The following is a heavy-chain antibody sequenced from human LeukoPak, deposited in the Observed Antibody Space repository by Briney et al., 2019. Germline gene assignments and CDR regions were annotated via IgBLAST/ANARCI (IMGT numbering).Heavy chain of an antibody. Sequence: SETLSLTCTVSGGSISRYYWGWIRQPPGKGLECIGYFYYSGSTNYNPSLKSRVTVSVDTSKNQFSLKLISVTTADTAVYYCARGRFSDYGDYFDYWGQGTLVTVSS. CDR3: ARGRFSDYGDYFDY. D-gene: IGHD4-17*01. CDR1: GGSISRYY. J-gene: IGHJ4*02. V-gene: IGHV4-59*01. CDR2: FYYSGST.